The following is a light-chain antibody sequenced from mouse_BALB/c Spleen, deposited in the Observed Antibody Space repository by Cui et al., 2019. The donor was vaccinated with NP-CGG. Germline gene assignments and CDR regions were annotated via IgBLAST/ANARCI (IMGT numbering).Light chain of an antibody. CDR1: TGAVTTSNY. CDR2: GTN. V-gene: IGLV1*01. Sequence: QAVVTQESALTTSPGETVTLTCRSSTGAVTTSNYANWVQEKTDHLFTGLIGGTNNRVPGVPARFSGSLIGDKAALTITGAQTEDEAIYFCALWYSNHWVFGGGTKLTV. J-gene: IGLJ1*01. CDR3: ALWYSNHWV.